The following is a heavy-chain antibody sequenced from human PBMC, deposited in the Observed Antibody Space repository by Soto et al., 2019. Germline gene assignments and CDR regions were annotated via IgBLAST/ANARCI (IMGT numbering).Heavy chain of an antibody. J-gene: IGHJ5*02. Sequence: PSETLSLTCTVSGGSISSYYWSWIRQPPGKGLEWIGYIYYSGSTYYNPSLKSRVTISVDTSKNQFSLKLSSVTAADTAVYYCARDSGFGFDPWGQGTLVTVSS. CDR1: GGSISSYY. CDR3: ARDSGFGFDP. CDR2: IYYSGST. V-gene: IGHV4-59*12.